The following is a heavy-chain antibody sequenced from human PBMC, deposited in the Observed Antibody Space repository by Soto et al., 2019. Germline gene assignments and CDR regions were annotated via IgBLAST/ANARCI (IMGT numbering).Heavy chain of an antibody. CDR3: AREVIVVVPAGDYYYGMDV. V-gene: IGHV1-46*01. Sequence: ASVKVSCKASGYTFTSYYMHWVRQAPGQGLEWMGIINPSGGSTSYAQKFQGRVTMTRDTSTSTVYMELSSLRSEDTAVYYCAREVIVVVPAGDYYYGMDVWGQGTTVTVSS. CDR2: INPSGGST. CDR1: GYTFTSYY. D-gene: IGHD2-2*01. J-gene: IGHJ6*01.